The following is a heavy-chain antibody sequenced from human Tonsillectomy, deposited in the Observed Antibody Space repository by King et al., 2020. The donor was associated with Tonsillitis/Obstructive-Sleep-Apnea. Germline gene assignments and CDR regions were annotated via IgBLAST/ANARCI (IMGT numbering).Heavy chain of an antibody. V-gene: IGHV3-11*05. CDR1: GFNFSDYY. CDR2: ISTSSGYT. D-gene: IGHD6-13*01. J-gene: IGHJ6*03. Sequence: VQLVESGGGLVKPGGSLRLSCAASGFNFSDYYMSWIRQAPGKGLEWVSYISTSSGYTNYADSVKGRFTISRDNAKNSLYLQMNSLRAEDTAVYYCARSFRSIRGPQAAAGRYYFYYYMDVWGEGTTVTVSS. CDR3: ARSFRSIRGPQAAAGRYYFYYYMDV.